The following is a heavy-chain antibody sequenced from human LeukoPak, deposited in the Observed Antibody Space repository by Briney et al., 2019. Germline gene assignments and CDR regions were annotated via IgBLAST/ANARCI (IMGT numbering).Heavy chain of an antibody. V-gene: IGHV3-21*01. CDR1: GFIFSSYS. CDR2: ISSSSSYI. CDR3: ARVWSPPYTSSWPYYFDY. J-gene: IGHJ4*02. Sequence: GGSLRLSCAASGFIFSSYSMNWVRHAPGKGLEWVSSISSSSSYIYYVDSVKGRFTISRDNAKNSLYLQMNSLRAEDTAVYYCARVWSPPYTSSWPYYFDYWGQGTLGTVSS. D-gene: IGHD6-13*01.